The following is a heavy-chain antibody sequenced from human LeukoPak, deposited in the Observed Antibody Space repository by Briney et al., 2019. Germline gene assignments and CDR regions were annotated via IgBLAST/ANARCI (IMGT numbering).Heavy chain of an antibody. D-gene: IGHD3-3*01. Sequence: GGSLRLSCAASGFTFSSYAMSWVRQAPGKGLEWVSAISGSGGSTYYADSVKGRFTISRDNSKNTLYLQMNSLRAEDSAVYYCAKPEATYYDFWSSYWGQGTLVTVSS. CDR3: AKPEATYYDFWSSY. J-gene: IGHJ4*02. CDR1: GFTFSSYA. V-gene: IGHV3-23*01. CDR2: ISGSGGST.